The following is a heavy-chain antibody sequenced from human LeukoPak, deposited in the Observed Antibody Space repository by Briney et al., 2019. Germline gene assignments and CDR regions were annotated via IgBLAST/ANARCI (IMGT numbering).Heavy chain of an antibody. J-gene: IGHJ4*02. CDR3: ARVNNYIDY. CDR1: GFTFSSHS. Sequence: GGSLRLSCAGSGFTFSSHSMIWVRQAPGKGLEWVSYISGSSSPIYYTNSVKGRFSISRDNAKNSLYLQMNSLRAEDTAVYYCARVNNYIDYWGQGTLVTVSS. V-gene: IGHV3-48*01. CDR2: ISGSSSPI.